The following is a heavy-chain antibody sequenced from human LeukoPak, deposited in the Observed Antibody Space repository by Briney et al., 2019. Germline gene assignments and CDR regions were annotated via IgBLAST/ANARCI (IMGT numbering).Heavy chain of an antibody. D-gene: IGHD3-10*01. Sequence: PGGSLRLSRAASGFTSSSSAMSWVRQAPGKGLERVSAIRGSGGSTYYADSVKGRFTISRDNSKNTLYLQMNSLRAEDTAVYCCAAMVPYYYYGMDVWGQGTTVTVSS. CDR3: AAMVPYYYYGMDV. J-gene: IGHJ6*02. V-gene: IGHV3-23*01. CDR2: IRGSGGST. CDR1: GFTSSSSA.